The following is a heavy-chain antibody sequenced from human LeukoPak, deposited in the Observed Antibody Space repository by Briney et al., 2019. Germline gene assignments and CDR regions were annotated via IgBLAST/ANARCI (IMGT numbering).Heavy chain of an antibody. CDR1: GGSISSYY. CDR3: ACRYYEMYYFDY. Sequence: SETLSLTCTVSGGSISSYYWSWIRQPPGKGLEWIGYIYYSGSTYYNPSLKSRVTISVDTSKNQFSLKLSSVTAADTAVYYCACRYYEMYYFDYWGQGTLVTVSS. CDR2: IYYSGST. J-gene: IGHJ4*02. V-gene: IGHV4-59*06. D-gene: IGHD3-22*01.